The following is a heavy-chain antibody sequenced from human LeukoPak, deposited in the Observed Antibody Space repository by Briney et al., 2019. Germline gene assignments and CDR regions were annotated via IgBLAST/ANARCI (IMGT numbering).Heavy chain of an antibody. Sequence: GGSLRLSCAASGFTFSSYSMNWVRQAPGKGLEWVSSISSSSSYIYYADSVKGRFTICRDNAKNSLYLQMNSLRAEDTAVYYCARDKDIVVVPAAIPPNWFDPWGQGTLVTVSS. CDR3: ARDKDIVVVPAAIPPNWFDP. V-gene: IGHV3-21*01. D-gene: IGHD2-2*01. CDR2: ISSSSSYI. J-gene: IGHJ5*02. CDR1: GFTFSSYS.